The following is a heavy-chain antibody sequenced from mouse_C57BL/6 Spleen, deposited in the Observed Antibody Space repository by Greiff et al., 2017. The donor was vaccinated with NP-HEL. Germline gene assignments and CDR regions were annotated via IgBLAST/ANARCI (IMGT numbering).Heavy chain of an antibody. CDR2: IDPSDSYT. CDR3: ARSHLAY. V-gene: IGHV1-69*01. J-gene: IGHJ3*01. Sequence: QVQLQQPGAELVMPGASVKLSCKASGYTFTSYWMHWVKQRPGQGLEWIGEIDPSDSYTNYNQKFKGKSTLTVDKSSSTAYMQLSSLTSEDSAVYYCARSHLAYWGQGTLVTVSA. CDR1: GYTFTSYW.